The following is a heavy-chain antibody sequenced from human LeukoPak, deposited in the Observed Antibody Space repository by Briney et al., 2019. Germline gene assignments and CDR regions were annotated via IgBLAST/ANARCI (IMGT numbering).Heavy chain of an antibody. D-gene: IGHD3-10*01. J-gene: IGHJ6*04. CDR3: VRKVYYYMDV. CDR2: ISPSGDAT. CDR1: GVTLGRYA. V-gene: IGHV3-23*01. Sequence: GGSLRLSCAASGVTLGRYAVNWARQAPGRGLEWVSYISPSGDATVYAESVKGRFTISRDNSKNMVYLHLDSLRAEDTAKYCCVRKVYYYMDVWGNGTTVTVSS.